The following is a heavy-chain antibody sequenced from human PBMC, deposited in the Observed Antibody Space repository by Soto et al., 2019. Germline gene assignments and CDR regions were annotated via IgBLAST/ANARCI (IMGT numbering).Heavy chain of an antibody. CDR2: ISAYNGDT. CDR1: DYTFTKYG. J-gene: IGHJ4*02. D-gene: IGHD2-15*01. CDR3: ARGYCSGAICYPNDF. Sequence: QVQLVQSGDEVKKPGASVKGSCKASDYTFTKYGITWLRQAPGQKIEWMGWISAYNGDTNYAQKLQGRVTMTTDTSTTTAYMELRGLTSDDTAVYYCARGYCSGAICYPNDFWGQGTLVTVSS. V-gene: IGHV1-18*01.